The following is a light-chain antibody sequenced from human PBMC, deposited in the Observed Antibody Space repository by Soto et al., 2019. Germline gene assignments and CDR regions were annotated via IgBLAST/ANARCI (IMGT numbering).Light chain of an antibody. CDR3: CSYARSSTFV. J-gene: IGLJ1*01. V-gene: IGLV2-23*02. CDR2: EVS. CDR1: SSDVGYYNV. Sequence: QSALTQPASVSGSPGQSITISCTGTSSDVGYYNVVSWYQQHPGKAPKLMIYEVSKRPSGISNRFSGSKSGNTASLTISGLQAEDEADYYCCSYARSSTFVFGTGTKLTVL.